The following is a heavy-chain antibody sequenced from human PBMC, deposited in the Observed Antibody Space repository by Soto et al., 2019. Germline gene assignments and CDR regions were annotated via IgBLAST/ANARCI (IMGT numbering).Heavy chain of an antibody. V-gene: IGHV3-23*01. CDR1: GFTFSSYA. CDR2: MSGSGGYT. J-gene: IGHJ4*02. Sequence: EVQLLESGGGLVQPGGSLRLSCAASGFTFSSYAMSWVRQAPGKGLEWVSTMSGSGGYTYYADSVEGRFAISRDNSKNTLYLPMAELRAEDTAVYYCATFRFCTSTSCNVREGGFWGQGTLVTVSS. D-gene: IGHD2-2*01. CDR3: ATFRFCTSTSCNVREGGF.